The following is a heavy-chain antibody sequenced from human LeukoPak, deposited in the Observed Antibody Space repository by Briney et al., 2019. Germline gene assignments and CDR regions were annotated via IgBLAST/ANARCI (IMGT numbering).Heavy chain of an antibody. CDR3: ASLRDYGGNPRDFDY. D-gene: IGHD4-23*01. CDR2: INPNSGGT. J-gene: IGHJ4*02. CDR1: GYTFTGYY. V-gene: IGHV1-2*02. Sequence: ASVKVSCKASGYTFTGYYMHWVRQAPGQGLEWMGWINPNSGGTNYAQKFQGRVTMTRDTSISTAYMELSRLRSDDTAVYYCASLRDYGGNPRDFDYWGQGTLVTVSS.